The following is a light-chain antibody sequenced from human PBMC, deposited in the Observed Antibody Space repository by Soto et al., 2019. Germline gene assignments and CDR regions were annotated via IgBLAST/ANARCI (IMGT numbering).Light chain of an antibody. V-gene: IGKV1-5*03. CDR1: QSISSW. J-gene: IGKJ4*01. CDR3: QQFSTYSLT. Sequence: DIQLTQSPSTLSASVGDRVTITCRASQSISSWLAWYQQKPGKAPKLLIYKASSLESGVPSRFSGSESGTDFTLTISSLQPDDFATYFCQQFSTYSLTFGGGTTVEIK. CDR2: KAS.